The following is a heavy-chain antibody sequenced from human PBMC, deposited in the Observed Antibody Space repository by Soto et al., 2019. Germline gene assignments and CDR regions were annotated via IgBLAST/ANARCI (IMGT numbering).Heavy chain of an antibody. CDR2: IITFFGAA. CDR3: ARGGKERFRGSGMDV. D-gene: IGHD1-1*01. CDR1: GDKFSTYA. V-gene: IGHV1-69*01. Sequence: QVQLVQSGAEVRKPGSSVRVACKASGDKFSTYAINWVRQVPGQGLEWLGGIITFFGAAMYAQKFRGRVTITADESATTAYMELSSLRSEDTAVYYCARGGKERFRGSGMDVWGQGTTVTVSS. J-gene: IGHJ6*02.